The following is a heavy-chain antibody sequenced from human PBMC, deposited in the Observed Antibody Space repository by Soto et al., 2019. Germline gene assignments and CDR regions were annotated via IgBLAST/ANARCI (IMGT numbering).Heavy chain of an antibody. CDR1: GFTFDTYG. Sequence: GGSLRLSCVASGFTFDTYGIHWVRQAPGKGLQWVALISYEGSNTYYADSVRGRFTISRDNSKNTLYLQMNTLRPEDTGLYYCARVTPGNNLYYFSGLDFWGQGTSVTVSS. J-gene: IGHJ6*02. V-gene: IGHV3-30-3*01. CDR2: ISYEGSNT. CDR3: ARVTPGNNLYYFSGLDF. D-gene: IGHD1-1*01.